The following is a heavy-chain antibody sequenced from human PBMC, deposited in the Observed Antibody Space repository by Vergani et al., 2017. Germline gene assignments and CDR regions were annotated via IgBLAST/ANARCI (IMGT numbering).Heavy chain of an antibody. J-gene: IGHJ5*02. CDR2: INPNSGGT. V-gene: IGHV1-2*02. CDR1: GYTFTGYY. Sequence: QVQLVQSGAEVKKPGASVKVSCKASGYTFTGYYMHWVRQAPGQGLEWMGWINPNSGGTNYAQTFQGKVTMTRDTSISSGYMELSRLSSDDTAVYYCARGGNLGMGTNNNWFDPWGQGTLVTVSS. CDR3: ARGGNLGMGTNNNWFDP. D-gene: IGHD5-24*01.